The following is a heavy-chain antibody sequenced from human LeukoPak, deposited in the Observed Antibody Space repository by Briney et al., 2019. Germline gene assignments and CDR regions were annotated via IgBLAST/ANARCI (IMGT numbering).Heavy chain of an antibody. CDR2: ISAYNGNT. CDR1: GYTFTSYG. D-gene: IGHD3-22*01. Sequence: ASVKVSCKASGYTFTSYGISWMRQAPGQGLEWMGWISAYNGNTNYAQKLQGRVTMTTDTSTSTAYMELRSLRSDDTAVYYCAREGGVDYYDSSGYYFGYWGQGTLVTVSS. J-gene: IGHJ4*02. CDR3: AREGGVDYYDSSGYYFGY. V-gene: IGHV1-18*01.